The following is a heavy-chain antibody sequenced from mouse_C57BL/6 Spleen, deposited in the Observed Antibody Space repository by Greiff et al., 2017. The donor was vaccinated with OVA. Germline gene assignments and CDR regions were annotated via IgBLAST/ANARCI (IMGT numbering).Heavy chain of an antibody. CDR2: IDPSDSYT. J-gene: IGHJ2*01. CDR3: ARKGWLLHFDY. Sequence: VQLQQSGAELVKPGASVKLSCKASGYTFTSYWMQWVKQRPGQGLEWIGEIDPSDSYTNYNQKFKGKATLTVDTSSSTAYMQLSSLTSEDSAVYYCARKGWLLHFDYWGQGTTLTVYS. V-gene: IGHV1-50*01. CDR1: GYTFTSYW. D-gene: IGHD2-3*01.